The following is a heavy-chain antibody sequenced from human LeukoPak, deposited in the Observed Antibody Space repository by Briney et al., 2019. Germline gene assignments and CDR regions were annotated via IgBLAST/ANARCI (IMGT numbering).Heavy chain of an antibody. CDR2: ISSSGRSI. J-gene: IGHJ4*02. CDR3: ASAHITMAGSIDY. D-gene: IGHD6-19*01. Sequence: GVTLRLYCAASGFTFSDYYMKWIRQAPGQGLEWVSYISSSGRSIYYAESVKGRFTISRDNAKNYLYLQMNSVRAEDTAGYYCASAHITMAGSIDYWGQGTLVTVSS. CDR1: GFTFSDYY. V-gene: IGHV3-11*01.